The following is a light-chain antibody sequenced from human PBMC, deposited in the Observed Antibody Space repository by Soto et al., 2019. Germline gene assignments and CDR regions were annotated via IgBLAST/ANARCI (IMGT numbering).Light chain of an antibody. J-gene: IGKJ1*01. CDR2: AAS. Sequence: EIVLSKSPGTLSLSQGERARLSCRASQSVSSSYLAWYQQKPGQAPRLLICAASSRATGIPDSFSGSGSGTEFTLTISRLEPEDFAVYYCQQYGSSLWTFGHGTKVDIK. CDR3: QQYGSSLWT. CDR1: QSVSSSY. V-gene: IGKV3-20*01.